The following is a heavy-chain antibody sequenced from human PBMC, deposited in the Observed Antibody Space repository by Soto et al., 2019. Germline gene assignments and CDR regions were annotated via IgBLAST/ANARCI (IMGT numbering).Heavy chain of an antibody. Sequence: SETLSLTCTVCGGSISSYYWSWIRQPPGKGLEWIGYIYYSGSTNYNPSLKSRVTISVDTSKNQFSLKLSSVTAADTAVYYCARVRGYGSGSYLGNWFDPWGQGTLVTVSS. V-gene: IGHV4-59*01. CDR3: ARVRGYGSGSYLGNWFDP. CDR2: IYYSGST. J-gene: IGHJ5*02. CDR1: GGSISSYY. D-gene: IGHD3-10*01.